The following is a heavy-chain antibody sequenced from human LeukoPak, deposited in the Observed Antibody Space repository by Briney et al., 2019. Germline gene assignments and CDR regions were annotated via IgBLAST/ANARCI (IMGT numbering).Heavy chain of an antibody. J-gene: IGHJ3*02. CDR2: ISNSGTT. CDR3: ARDVVVTSSPDAFDI. Sequence: PSETLSLTCAVSGDSVSSGGYYWTWIRQHPGKGLEWIGYISNSGTTSYSPSLKSRVSISVDTSNNQFSLRLSSVTAADRAVYYCARDVVVTSSPDAFDIWGQGTMVTVSS. D-gene: IGHD2-21*02. CDR1: GDSVSSGGYY. V-gene: IGHV4-31*11.